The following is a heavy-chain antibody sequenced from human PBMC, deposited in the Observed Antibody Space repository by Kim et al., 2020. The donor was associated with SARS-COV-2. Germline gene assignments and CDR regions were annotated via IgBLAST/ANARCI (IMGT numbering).Heavy chain of an antibody. J-gene: IGHJ6*02. Sequence: SETLSLTCAVYGGSFSGYYWSWIRQPPGKGLEWIGEINHSGSTNYNPSLKSRVTISVDTSKNQFSLKLSSVTAADTAVYYCARRRAYYGMDVWGQGTTVT. CDR3: ARRRAYYGMDV. CDR1: GGSFSGYY. D-gene: IGHD1-26*01. V-gene: IGHV4-34*01. CDR2: INHSGST.